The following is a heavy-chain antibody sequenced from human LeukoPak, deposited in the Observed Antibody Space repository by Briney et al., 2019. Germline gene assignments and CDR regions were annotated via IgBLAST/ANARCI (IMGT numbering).Heavy chain of an antibody. J-gene: IGHJ4*02. Sequence: PGGSLRLSCAGPGFPFSNYWMAWVRQAPGKGLDWVANMKEDGGEINYVDSVKGRFTISRDNAKNSLDLQMNSLRVDDTAVYYCVRDRGYSTFDYWGQGTLVIVSS. D-gene: IGHD4-23*01. CDR2: MKEDGGEI. CDR1: GFPFSNYW. CDR3: VRDRGYSTFDY. V-gene: IGHV3-7*01.